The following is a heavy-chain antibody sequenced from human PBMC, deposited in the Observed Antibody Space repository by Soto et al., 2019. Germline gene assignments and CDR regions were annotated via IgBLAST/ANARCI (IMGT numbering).Heavy chain of an antibody. CDR2: IYYSGST. CDR3: ARADDYKSSWFDP. V-gene: IGHV4-59*01. Sequence: ETLSLTCTVSGGSISSYYWSWILHPPGKGLEWIGYIYYSGSTNYNPSLKSRVSMSLDTSNNQFSLNLISVTAADTAVYYCARADDYKSSWFDPWGQGTLVTVSS. D-gene: IGHD4-4*01. J-gene: IGHJ5*02. CDR1: GGSISSYY.